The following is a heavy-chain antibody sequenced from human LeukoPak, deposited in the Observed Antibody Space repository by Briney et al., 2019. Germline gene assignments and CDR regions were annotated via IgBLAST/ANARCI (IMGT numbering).Heavy chain of an antibody. D-gene: IGHD3-10*01. V-gene: IGHV3-23*01. CDR1: GFTFSSYG. CDR3: ARVAPLTYYYGSGSELFDY. J-gene: IGHJ4*02. Sequence: GGSLRLSCAASGFTFSSYGTSWVRQAPGKGLEWVSAISGSGGSTYYADSVKGRFTISRDNAKNSLYLQMNSLRAEDTALYHCARVAPLTYYYGSGSELFDYWGQGTLVTVSS. CDR2: ISGSGGST.